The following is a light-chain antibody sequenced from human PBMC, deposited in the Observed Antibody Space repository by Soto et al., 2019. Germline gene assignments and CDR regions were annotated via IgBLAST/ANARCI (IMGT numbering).Light chain of an antibody. CDR3: HSYDTSLGGWV. V-gene: IGLV1-40*01. CDR1: SSNIGAHYD. J-gene: IGLJ2*01. Sequence: QSVLTQPPSVSGAPGQRVTISCTGSSSNIGAHYDVHWYQQLPGTAPKLLICGNTNRPSGVPGRFSGSKSGTSASLAITGLQAEDEADYYCHSYDTSLGGWVFGGGTKLTV. CDR2: GNT.